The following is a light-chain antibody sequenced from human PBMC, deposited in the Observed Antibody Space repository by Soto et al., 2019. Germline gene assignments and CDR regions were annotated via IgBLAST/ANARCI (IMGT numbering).Light chain of an antibody. CDR1: QSVFHPSKKKNS. CDR2: WAS. J-gene: IGKJ1*01. CDR3: QEYYDLPWT. V-gene: IGKV4-1*01. Sequence: DIAMTQSPDSLAVSLGERATINCKSSQSVFHPSKKKNSLAWYQQKPGQPPKLLIYWASTRESGVPDRFSGSGSETDFTLTITSLQAEDVAVYYCQEYYDLPWTFGQGTKVEIK.